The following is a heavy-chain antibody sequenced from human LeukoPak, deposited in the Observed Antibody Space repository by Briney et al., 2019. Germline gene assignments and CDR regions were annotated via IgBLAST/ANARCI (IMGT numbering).Heavy chain of an antibody. CDR1: GCTFTGYY. D-gene: IGHD3-10*01. CDR3: ARTMVRGKWAFDI. V-gene: IGHV1-2*02. CDR2: INPNSGGT. J-gene: IGHJ3*02. Sequence: ASVKVSCKASGCTFTGYYMHWVRQAPGQGLEWMGWINPNSGGTNYAQKFQGRVTMTRDTSISTAYMELSRLRSDDTAVYYCARTMVRGKWAFDIWGQGTMVTVSS.